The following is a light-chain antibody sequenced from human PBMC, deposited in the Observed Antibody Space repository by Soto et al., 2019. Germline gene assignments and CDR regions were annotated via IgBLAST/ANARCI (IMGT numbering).Light chain of an antibody. CDR3: QEYETFSGT. V-gene: IGKV1-5*01. CDR2: DAS. CDR1: QSVSGW. Sequence: EIQMTQSACTLSASVGAAAPGACRASQSVSGWLAWYQQKPGEAPKLLIYDASALPRGVPSRFSGSGSGTKFTLTIASLQPDDFATYYCQEYETFSGTFGPGTKVDIK. J-gene: IGKJ1*01.